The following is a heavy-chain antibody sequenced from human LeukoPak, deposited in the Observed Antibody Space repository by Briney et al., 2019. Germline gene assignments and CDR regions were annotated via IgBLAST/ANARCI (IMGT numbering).Heavy chain of an antibody. D-gene: IGHD4-11*01. Sequence: GGSLRLSCAASAFTFSSYAMSWVRQAPGKGLEWVSTISGSGTNTYYADSVKGRFTISRDNSKNTLYLQMSSLRAEDTAVYYCAKGTVTTPLVDYWGQGTLVTVSS. CDR3: AKGTVTTPLVDY. V-gene: IGHV3-23*01. CDR2: ISGSGTNT. J-gene: IGHJ4*02. CDR1: AFTFSSYA.